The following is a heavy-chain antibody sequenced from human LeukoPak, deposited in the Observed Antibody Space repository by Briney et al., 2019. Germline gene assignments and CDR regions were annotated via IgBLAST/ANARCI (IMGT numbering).Heavy chain of an antibody. V-gene: IGHV5-51*01. D-gene: IGHD3-9*01. CDR2: IYPGDSDP. J-gene: IGHJ4*02. Sequence: GESLKISCKGSGYSFTSYWIGWVRQMPGKGLEWMGIIYPGDSDPRYSPSFQGQVTISADKSISTAYLQWSSLKASDTAMYYCARLGLRYFDWLQYYFDYWGQGTLVTVSS. CDR3: ARLGLRYFDWLQYYFDY. CDR1: GYSFTSYW.